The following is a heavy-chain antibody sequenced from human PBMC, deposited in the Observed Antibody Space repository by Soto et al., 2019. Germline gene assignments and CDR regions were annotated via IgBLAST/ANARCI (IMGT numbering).Heavy chain of an antibody. Sequence: GGSLRLSCAASGFTFSTYAMSWVRQAPGKGLEWVSALTDSGGSTYYADSVKGRFTISRDNSKNTLYLQMNSLRAEDTAVYYCSREHHPPGTAVWPQRTTVTVSS. J-gene: IGHJ6*02. CDR3: SREHHPPGTAV. V-gene: IGHV3-23*01. CDR2: LTDSGGST. CDR1: GFTFSTYA.